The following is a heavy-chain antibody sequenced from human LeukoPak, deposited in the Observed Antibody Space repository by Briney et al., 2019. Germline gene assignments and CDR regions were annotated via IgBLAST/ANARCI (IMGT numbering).Heavy chain of an antibody. Sequence: GASVKVSCKASGGTFSSYAISWVRQATGQGLEWMGWMNPNSGNTGYAQKFQGRVTMTRNTSISTAYMELSSLRSEDTAVYYCARDNKAPGYYYGMDVWGQGTTVTVSS. CDR3: ARDNKAPGYYYGMDV. V-gene: IGHV1-8*02. CDR1: GGTFSSYA. CDR2: MNPNSGNT. D-gene: IGHD5-24*01. J-gene: IGHJ6*02.